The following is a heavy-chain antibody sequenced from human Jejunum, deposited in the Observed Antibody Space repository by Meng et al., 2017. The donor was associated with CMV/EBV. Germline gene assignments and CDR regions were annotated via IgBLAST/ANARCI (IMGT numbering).Heavy chain of an antibody. CDR1: GFAPRTRGQG. D-gene: IGHD1-26*01. CDR3: AHFVGGYYPSRPDY. V-gene: IGHV2-5*02. J-gene: IGHJ4*02. CDR2: IYRGDDK. Sequence: LKEAGPTSAQPRQTLTPPCSFSGFAPRTRGQGVAWIRQPPGKALEWLALIYRGDDKRYSPSQNSRLTIAKDTTKNEVVLALANMGLIDPGTYYCAHFVGGYYPSRPDYWGQGTLVTVSS.